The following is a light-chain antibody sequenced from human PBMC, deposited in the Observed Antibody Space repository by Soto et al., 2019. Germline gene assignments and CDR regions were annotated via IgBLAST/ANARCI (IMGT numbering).Light chain of an antibody. CDR2: KAS. Sequence: DSQMTQYPSTLSASLGDTVTITCRAGQSISSWLAWYQQKPGKAPKLLISKASTLQSGVPPRFSGSGSGTEFALTISSLQPDDFATCYCQQYESYPMTFGGGTKVEIK. CDR3: QQYESYPMT. CDR1: QSISSW. J-gene: IGKJ4*01. V-gene: IGKV1-5*03.